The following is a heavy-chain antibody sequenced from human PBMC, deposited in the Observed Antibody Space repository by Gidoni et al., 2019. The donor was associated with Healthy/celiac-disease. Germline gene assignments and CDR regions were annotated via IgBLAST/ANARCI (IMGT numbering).Heavy chain of an antibody. CDR3: ARDNGYYYDSSGYFDY. CDR2: IKQDGSEK. Sequence: EVQLVESGGGLVQPGGSLRLSCAASGSTFSSYWMSWVRQAPGKGLEWVANIKQDGSEKYYVDSVKGRFTISRDNAKNSLYLQMNSLRAEDTAVYYCARDNGYYYDSSGYFDYWGQGTLVTVSS. J-gene: IGHJ4*02. CDR1: GSTFSSYW. D-gene: IGHD3-22*01. V-gene: IGHV3-7*01.